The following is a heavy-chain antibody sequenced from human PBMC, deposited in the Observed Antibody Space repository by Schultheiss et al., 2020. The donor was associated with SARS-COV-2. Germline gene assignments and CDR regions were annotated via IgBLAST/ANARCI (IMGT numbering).Heavy chain of an antibody. V-gene: IGHV4-39*07. J-gene: IGHJ6*03. CDR2: INHSGST. Sequence: SETLSLTCTVSGGSISSTNYYWGWIRQPPGKGLEWIGEINHSGSTNYNPSLKSRVTISVDTSKNQFSLKLSSVTAADTAVYYCARDHLSYDFWNGNFYFYYVDVWGKGTTVTVSS. CDR1: GGSISSTNYY. CDR3: ARDHLSYDFWNGNFYFYYVDV. D-gene: IGHD3-3*01.